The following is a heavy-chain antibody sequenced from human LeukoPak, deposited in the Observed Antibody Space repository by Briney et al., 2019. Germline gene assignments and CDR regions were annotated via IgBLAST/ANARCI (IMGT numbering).Heavy chain of an antibody. CDR2: ISPAGTTK. CDR3: TRRCSDIACPADY. D-gene: IGHD6-19*01. J-gene: IGHJ4*02. CDR1: EFTFSNYY. Sequence: GGSLRLSCAASEFTFSNYYMHWVRQAPGKGLVWVSHISPAGTTKTYADSMEGRFTISRDNAKNTLYLQLNSLRVEDTAMYYCTRRCSDIACPADYWGQGTLVTVSS. V-gene: IGHV3-74*03.